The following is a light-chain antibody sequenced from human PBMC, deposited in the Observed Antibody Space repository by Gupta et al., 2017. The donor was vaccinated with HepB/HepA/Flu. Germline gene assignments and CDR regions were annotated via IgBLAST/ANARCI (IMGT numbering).Light chain of an antibody. J-gene: IGLJ3*02. CDR1: SSDVGDYNS. CDR3: SSYTSSSTWV. CDR2: DVS. V-gene: IGLV2-14*03. Sequence: QSALAQPASVSGSPGQSVPFSCTGTSSDVGDYNSVSWYQQHPGKAPKVMIYDVSNRPSGVSQRFSGSKSGNTASLTISVLQAEDEADYYCSSYTSSSTWVFGGGTKLTVL.